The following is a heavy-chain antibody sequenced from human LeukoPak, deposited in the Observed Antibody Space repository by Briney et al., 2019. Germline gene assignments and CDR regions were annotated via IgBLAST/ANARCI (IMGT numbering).Heavy chain of an antibody. CDR3: ARDEDKSGYDYFFDY. J-gene: IGHJ4*02. D-gene: IGHD5-12*01. V-gene: IGHV3-30-3*01. Sequence: PGGSLRLSCAASGFTFSSYAMHWVRQAPGKGLEWVAVISYDGSNKYYADSVKGRFTISRDNSKDTLYLQMNSLRAEDTAVYYCARDEDKSGYDYFFDYWGQGTLVTVSS. CDR1: GFTFSSYA. CDR2: ISYDGSNK.